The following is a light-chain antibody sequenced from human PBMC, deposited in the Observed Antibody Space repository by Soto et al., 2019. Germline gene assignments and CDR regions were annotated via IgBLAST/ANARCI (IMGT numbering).Light chain of an antibody. J-gene: IGKJ1*01. Sequence: DIQMTQSPSSLSASVGDRVTITCRPSQNINNYLNWYQHRPGKAPKLLIYAASSLQSGVPSRFSGSGSGTDFTLTISSLQPDDFATYYCQHYNSYSEAFGQGTKVDI. CDR1: QNINNY. CDR3: QHYNSYSEA. V-gene: IGKV1-39*01. CDR2: AAS.